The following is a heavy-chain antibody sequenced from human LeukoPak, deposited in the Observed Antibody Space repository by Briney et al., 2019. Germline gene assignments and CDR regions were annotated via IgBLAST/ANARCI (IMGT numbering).Heavy chain of an antibody. CDR2: ISGTGVST. D-gene: IGHD2-15*01. CDR3: ARQAPSYSFDY. Sequence: GGSLRLSCTASGFTFRSYAMSWVRQAPGKGLEWVSTISGTGVSTYYADSVKGRFTISRDNSKNMLYLQMSSLRAEDTAVYYCARQAPSYSFDYWGQGTLVTVSS. V-gene: IGHV3-23*01. CDR1: GFTFRSYA. J-gene: IGHJ4*02.